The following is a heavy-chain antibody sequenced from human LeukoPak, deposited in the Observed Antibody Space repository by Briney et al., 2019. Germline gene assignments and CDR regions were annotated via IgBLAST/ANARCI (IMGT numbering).Heavy chain of an antibody. CDR1: GGSISNYY. CDR2: ILSSGST. V-gene: IGHV4-4*09. Sequence: SETLSLTCTVSGGSISNYYWNWIRQPPGKGLEWIGYILSSGSTHHNPSLTSRISLSVDTSKNQFSLKLSSVTAADTAVYYCARLVGAYYYFDYWGQGTLVTVSS. CDR3: ARLVGAYYYFDY. D-gene: IGHD1-26*01. J-gene: IGHJ4*02.